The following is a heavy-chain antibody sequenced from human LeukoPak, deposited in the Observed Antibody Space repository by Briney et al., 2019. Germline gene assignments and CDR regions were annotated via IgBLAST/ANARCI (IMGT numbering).Heavy chain of an antibody. Sequence: ASVKVSCKASGYTFTSYGISWVLQAPGQGLEWMGWISAYNGNTNYAQKLQGRVTMTTDTSTSTAYMELRSLRSDDTAVYYCAREFRWPGDYYDSSGYRDYWGQGTLVTVSS. CDR1: GYTFTSYG. D-gene: IGHD3-22*01. CDR3: AREFRWPGDYYDSSGYRDY. CDR2: ISAYNGNT. V-gene: IGHV1-18*01. J-gene: IGHJ4*02.